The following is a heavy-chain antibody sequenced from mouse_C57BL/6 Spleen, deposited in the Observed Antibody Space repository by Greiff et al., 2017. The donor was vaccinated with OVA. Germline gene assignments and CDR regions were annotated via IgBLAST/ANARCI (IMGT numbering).Heavy chain of an antibody. J-gene: IGHJ2*01. Sequence: QVQLQQSGAELVRPGASVTLSCKASGYTFTDYEMHWVKQTPVHGLEWIGAIDPETGGTAYNQKFKGKAILTADKSSSTAYMELRSLTSEDSAVYYCTKIYYDYEGYYFDYWGQGTTLTVSS. D-gene: IGHD2-4*01. CDR3: TKIYYDYEGYYFDY. V-gene: IGHV1-15*01. CDR2: IDPETGGT. CDR1: GYTFTDYE.